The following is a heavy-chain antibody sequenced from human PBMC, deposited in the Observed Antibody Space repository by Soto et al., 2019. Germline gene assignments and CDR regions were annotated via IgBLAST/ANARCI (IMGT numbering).Heavy chain of an antibody. D-gene: IGHD6-6*01. V-gene: IGHV2-5*02. J-gene: IGHJ6*03. CDR2: IYWDDDK. Sequence: GSGPTLVNPTQTLTLTCTFSGFLLSTSGVGVGWIRQPPGKALEWLALIYWDDDKRYSPSLKSRLTITKDTSKNQVVLTMTNMDPVDTATYYCAHHSRGAARSGYYYMDVWGRGTTVTVSS. CDR1: GFLLSTSGVG. CDR3: AHHSRGAARSGYYYMDV.